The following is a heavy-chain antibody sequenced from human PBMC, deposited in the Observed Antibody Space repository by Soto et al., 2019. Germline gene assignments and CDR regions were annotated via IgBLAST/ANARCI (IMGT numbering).Heavy chain of an antibody. V-gene: IGHV3-21*01. CDR3: ARDIWCSSTSCSHSPNAFDI. CDR1: GFTFSSYS. CDR2: ISSSSSYI. D-gene: IGHD2-2*01. Sequence: GGSLRLSCAASGFTFSSYSMNWVRQAPGKGLEWVSSISSSSSYIYYADSVKGRFTISRDNAKNSLYLQMNSLRAEDTAVYYCARDIWCSSTSCSHSPNAFDIWGQGTMVTVSS. J-gene: IGHJ3*02.